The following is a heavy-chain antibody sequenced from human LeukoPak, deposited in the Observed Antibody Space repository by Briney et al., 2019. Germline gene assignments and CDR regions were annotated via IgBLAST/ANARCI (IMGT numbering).Heavy chain of an antibody. Sequence: GGSLRLSCAASGFTFSSYAMSWVRQAPGKGLEWVSAISGSGGSTYYADSVKGRFTISRDNSKNTLYLQMNSLRAEDTAVYYCAAPRPYCSSTSCRSYYYYGMDVWGQGTTVTVSS. CDR3: AAPRPYCSSTSCRSYYYYGMDV. V-gene: IGHV3-23*01. CDR1: GFTFSSYA. J-gene: IGHJ6*02. D-gene: IGHD2-2*01. CDR2: ISGSGGST.